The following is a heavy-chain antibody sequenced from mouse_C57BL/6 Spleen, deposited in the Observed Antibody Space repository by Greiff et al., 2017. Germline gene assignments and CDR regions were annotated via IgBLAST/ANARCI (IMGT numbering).Heavy chain of an antibody. D-gene: IGHD2-1*01. V-gene: IGHV1-61*01. J-gene: IGHJ2*01. Sequence: QVQLQQPGAELVRPGSSVKLSCKASGYTFTSYWMDWVKQRPGQGLEWIGNIYPSDSETHYNQKFKDKATLPVDKSSSTAYMQLSSLTSEDSAVYYCARSGNYNFDYWGQGTTLTVSS. CDR2: IYPSDSET. CDR3: ARSGNYNFDY. CDR1: GYTFTSYW.